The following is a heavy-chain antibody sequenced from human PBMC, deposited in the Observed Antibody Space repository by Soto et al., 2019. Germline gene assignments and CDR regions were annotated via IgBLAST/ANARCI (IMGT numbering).Heavy chain of an antibody. Sequence: ASVKVSCKASGYTFSYYGISWMRQVPGQGLEWMGWISAYNGETKYAQKFQGRVTITAVKSTNTVYMEMISLMSEDTAVYYCVRGGGEMANPPPYLYWGQGTQVTVSS. CDR2: ISAYNGET. CDR3: VRGGGEMANPPPYLY. CDR1: GYTFSYYG. D-gene: IGHD3-16*01. V-gene: IGHV1-18*01. J-gene: IGHJ4*02.